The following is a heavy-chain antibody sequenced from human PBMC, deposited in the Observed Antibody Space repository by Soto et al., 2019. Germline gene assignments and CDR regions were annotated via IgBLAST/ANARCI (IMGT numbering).Heavy chain of an antibody. J-gene: IGHJ5*02. CDR3: ARDAIAMVRGTNNWFDP. D-gene: IGHD3-10*01. CDR2: ISGNGIST. CDR1: GFTFSNHA. Sequence: EVQLLESGGGLVQPGGSLRLSCAASGFTFSNHAMSWVRQAPGKGLEWVSAISGNGISTYYAYSVRGRFTISRDNSKNTLYLQMNRLIADDTAVYYCARDAIAMVRGTNNWFDPWGQGTLVTVST. V-gene: IGHV3-23*01.